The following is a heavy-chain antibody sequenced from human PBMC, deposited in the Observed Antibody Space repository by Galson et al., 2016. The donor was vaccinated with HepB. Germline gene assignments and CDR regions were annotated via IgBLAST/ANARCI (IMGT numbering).Heavy chain of an antibody. CDR3: ARTRYCSSTTCPTPHLPFDY. V-gene: IGHV1-2*05. CDR2: INPNSGGT. D-gene: IGHD2-2*01. CDR1: GYTFTGYY. Sequence: SVKVSCKASGYTFTGYYMHWVRQAPGQGFEWMGRINPNSGGTDFAQNFQGRVTMTRDTSISTAYMELSSLRSDDTGVYYCARTRYCSSTTCPTPHLPFDYWGQGTLVTVSS. J-gene: IGHJ4*02.